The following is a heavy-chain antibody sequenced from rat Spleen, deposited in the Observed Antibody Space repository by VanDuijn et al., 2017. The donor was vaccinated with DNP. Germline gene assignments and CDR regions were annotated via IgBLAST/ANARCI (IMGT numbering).Heavy chain of an antibody. CDR2: IWTGGST. D-gene: IGHD1-5*01. CDR3: ARGYRYNPPYTMDA. J-gene: IGHJ4*01. CDR1: GFSLTSNS. V-gene: IGHV2-1*01. Sequence: QVQLKESGPGLVQPSQTLSLTCTVSGFSLTSNSVHWVRQPPGKGLEWVGAIWTGGSTDYDSVFKSRLSISRDTSRSQVFLKMNSLQSEDTAIYFCARGYRYNPPYTMDAWGQGTSVTVSS.